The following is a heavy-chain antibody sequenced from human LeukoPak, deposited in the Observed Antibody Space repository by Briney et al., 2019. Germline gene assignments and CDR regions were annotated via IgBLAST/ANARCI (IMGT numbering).Heavy chain of an antibody. D-gene: IGHD1-14*01. J-gene: IGHJ6*03. Sequence: GGSLRLSCAASGFTLSSYAMHWVRQAPGKGLEWVAVISYDGSNKYYADSEKGRFTISRDNSKNTLYLQMNSLRAEDTAVYYCAREGGLTPYYYYYYMDVWGKGTTVTVSS. CDR1: GFTLSSYA. CDR2: ISYDGSNK. CDR3: AREGGLTPYYYYYYMDV. V-gene: IGHV3-30*04.